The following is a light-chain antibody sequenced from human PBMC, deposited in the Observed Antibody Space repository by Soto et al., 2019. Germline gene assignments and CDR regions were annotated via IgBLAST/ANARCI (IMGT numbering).Light chain of an antibody. Sequence: QSVLTQPASVSGSPGQSITISCTGTSSDVGGYKYVSWYQQHPGKAPKLMIYEVSNRPSGVSNRFSGSKSGNTASLTISGLQAEDEADYYCSSYRSSSTVFYVFGTGTKLTVL. CDR2: EVS. CDR1: SSDVGGYKY. V-gene: IGLV2-14*01. J-gene: IGLJ1*01. CDR3: SSYRSSSTVFYV.